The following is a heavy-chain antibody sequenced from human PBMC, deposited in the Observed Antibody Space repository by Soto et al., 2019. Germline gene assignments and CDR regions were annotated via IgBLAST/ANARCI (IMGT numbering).Heavy chain of an antibody. Sequence: QVQLVQSGAEVKKPGSSVKVSCKAAGGTFSSYAINWVRQAPGQGLEWMGGIIPIFGSANYAQKFQGRVTITADKSTSTAYMELSSLRSEDTAVYYCAIGESSTWYANWFDPWGQGTLVTVSS. CDR2: IIPIFGSA. CDR3: AIGESSTWYANWFDP. CDR1: GGTFSSYA. J-gene: IGHJ5*02. D-gene: IGHD6-13*01. V-gene: IGHV1-69*06.